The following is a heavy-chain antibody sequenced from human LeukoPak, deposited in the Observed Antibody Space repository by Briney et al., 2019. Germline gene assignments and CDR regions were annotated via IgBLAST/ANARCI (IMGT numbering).Heavy chain of an antibody. CDR2: ISGSGGST. D-gene: IGHD1-26*01. CDR3: AKDWGYSGSYFPPDF. J-gene: IGHJ4*02. CDR1: GFTFSSYA. V-gene: IGHV3-23*01. Sequence: PGGALRLSCAASGFTFSSYAMSWVRQAPGKGLEWVSAISGSGGSTYYADSVKGRFTISRDNSKNTLYLQMNSLRAEDTAVYYCAKDWGYSGSYFPPDFWGQGTLVTVSS.